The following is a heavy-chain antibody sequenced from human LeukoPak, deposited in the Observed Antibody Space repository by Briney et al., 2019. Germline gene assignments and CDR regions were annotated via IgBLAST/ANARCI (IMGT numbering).Heavy chain of an antibody. V-gene: IGHV1-2*04. CDR2: INPNSGGT. CDR3: AREDRVVGYSPDY. CDR1: GYTFTGYY. D-gene: IGHD6-13*01. J-gene: IGHJ4*02. Sequence: ASVKVSCKASGYTFTGYYMHWVRQAPGQGLEWMGWINPNSGGTNYAQKFQGWVTMTRDTSISTAYMELSRLRSDDTAVYYCAREDRVVGYSPDYWGQGTLVTVSS.